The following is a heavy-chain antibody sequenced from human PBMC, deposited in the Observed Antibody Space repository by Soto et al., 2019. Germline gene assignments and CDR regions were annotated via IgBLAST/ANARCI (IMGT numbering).Heavy chain of an antibody. CDR3: ARASQTTYAFDI. CDR2: IYSGGST. Sequence: QVQLVESGGGVVQPGRSLRLSCAASGFTFSSYGMHWVRQAPGKGLEWVAVIYSGGSTYYADSVKGRFTISRDNSKNTLYLQMNSLRAEDTAVYYCARASQTTYAFDIWGQGTMVTVSS. J-gene: IGHJ3*02. CDR1: GFTFSSYG. V-gene: IGHV3-NL1*01. D-gene: IGHD4-17*01.